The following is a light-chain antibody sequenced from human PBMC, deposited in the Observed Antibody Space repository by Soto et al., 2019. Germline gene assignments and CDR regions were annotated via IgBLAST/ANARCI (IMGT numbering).Light chain of an antibody. Sequence: EIVLTQSPGTLSLSPGEVATLSCRASQSVTGTNLAWYQQRAGQAPRLLIYDAVRRATGIPDRFSGSGSGTDFTLTISRLEPEDFAVYYCHQYGSSLGTFGQGTKVDIK. J-gene: IGKJ2*01. CDR3: HQYGSSLGT. CDR2: DAV. CDR1: QSVTGTN. V-gene: IGKV3-20*01.